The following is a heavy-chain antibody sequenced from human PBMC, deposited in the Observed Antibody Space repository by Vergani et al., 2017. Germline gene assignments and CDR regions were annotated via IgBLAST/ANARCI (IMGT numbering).Heavy chain of an antibody. CDR1: GGSFSGYY. Sequence: QVQLQESGPGLVKPSETLSLTCAVYGGSFSGYYWSWIRQPPGKGLEWIGEINHSGSTNYNPSLKSRVTISVDTSKNQFSLKLSSVTAADTAVYYCARGLVGYSSSWVDYWGQGTLVTVSS. V-gene: IGHV4-34*01. CDR2: INHSGST. CDR3: ARGLVGYSSSWVDY. J-gene: IGHJ4*02. D-gene: IGHD6-13*01.